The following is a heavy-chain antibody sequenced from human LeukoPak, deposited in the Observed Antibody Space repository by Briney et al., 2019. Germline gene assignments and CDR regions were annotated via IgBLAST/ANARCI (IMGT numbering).Heavy chain of an antibody. CDR3: ARDWGSWERVLSKGNWFDP. D-gene: IGHD1-26*01. CDR2: ISAYNGNT. Sequence: ASVKVSCKASGYTFTSYGISWVRQAPGQGLEWMGWISAYNGNTNYAQKLQGRVTMTTDTSTSTAYMELRSLRSDDTAVYYCARDWGSWERVLSKGNWFDPWGQGTLVTVSS. CDR1: GYTFTSYG. J-gene: IGHJ5*02. V-gene: IGHV1-18*01.